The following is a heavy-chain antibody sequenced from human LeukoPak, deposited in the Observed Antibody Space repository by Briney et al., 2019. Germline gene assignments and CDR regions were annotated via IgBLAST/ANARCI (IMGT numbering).Heavy chain of an antibody. CDR2: ISSSKSST. V-gene: IGHV3-21*01. J-gene: IGHJ4*02. D-gene: IGHD3-22*01. Sequence: GGSLRLSCAASGFSFSAYSMNWVRQAPGKGLEWVSLISSSKSSTFYADSLKGRFTLSRDNAKNSLYLQMSSLRVDDTAVYYCARDGFDSSGYRIDYWGQGTLVTVSS. CDR3: ARDGFDSSGYRIDY. CDR1: GFSFSAYS.